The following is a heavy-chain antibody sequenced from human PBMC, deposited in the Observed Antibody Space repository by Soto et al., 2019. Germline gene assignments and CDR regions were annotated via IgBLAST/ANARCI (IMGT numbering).Heavy chain of an antibody. Sequence: GGSLRLSCSASGFIFSDHYMDWVRQAPGEGLEWVGRTRKKVNSYSTQFAASVKGRFTISRDDSKNSLYLHMNSLRTDDTAVYYCARVQSSATAFGLDIWGQGTVVTVSS. CDR3: ARVQSSATAFGLDI. D-gene: IGHD3-16*01. J-gene: IGHJ3*02. CDR1: GFIFSDHY. V-gene: IGHV3-72*01. CDR2: TRKKVNSYST.